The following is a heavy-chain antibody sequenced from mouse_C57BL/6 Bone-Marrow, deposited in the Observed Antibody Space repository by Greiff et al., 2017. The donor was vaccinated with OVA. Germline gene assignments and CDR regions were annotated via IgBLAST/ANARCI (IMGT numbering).Heavy chain of an antibody. Sequence: QVQLQQPGAELVKPGASVKLSCKASGYTFTSYWMQWVKQRPGQGLEWIGEIDPSDSYTNYNQKFKGKATLTVDTSSSTAYMQLSSLTSEDSAVDYCARRDSSGPAWFAYWGQGTLVTVSA. CDR1: GYTFTSYW. V-gene: IGHV1-50*01. CDR2: IDPSDSYT. D-gene: IGHD3-2*02. CDR3: ARRDSSGPAWFAY. J-gene: IGHJ3*01.